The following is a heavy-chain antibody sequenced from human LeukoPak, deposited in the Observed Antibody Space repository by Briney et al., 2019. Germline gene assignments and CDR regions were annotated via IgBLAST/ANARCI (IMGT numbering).Heavy chain of an antibody. J-gene: IGHJ5*02. CDR3: AKEVDCSGGSCYWNWFDP. V-gene: IGHV3-23*01. CDR2: ISGSGGTT. D-gene: IGHD2-15*01. CDR1: GFTFSSYA. Sequence: PGGSLRLSCAASGFTFSSYAMSWVRQAPGKGLEWVSAISGSGGTTYYADSVRGRFTISRDNSKNTLYLQMNSLRAEDTAVHYCAKEVDCSGGSCYWNWFDPRGQGTLVTVSS.